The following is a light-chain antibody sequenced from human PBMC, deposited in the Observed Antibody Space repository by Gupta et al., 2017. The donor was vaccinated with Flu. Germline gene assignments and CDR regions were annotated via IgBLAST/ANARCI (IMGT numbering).Light chain of an antibody. Sequence: CSSIGSATVDWYQQVPGMAPSLIIFANNQRPAGVPGRFSGSKSGTSASLAISGLQPEDEGDYYCATWIDALSGPVFGGGTKLVVL. CDR2: ANN. J-gene: IGLJ2*01. CDR3: ATWIDALSGPV. V-gene: IGLV1-44*01. CDR1: CSSIGSAT.